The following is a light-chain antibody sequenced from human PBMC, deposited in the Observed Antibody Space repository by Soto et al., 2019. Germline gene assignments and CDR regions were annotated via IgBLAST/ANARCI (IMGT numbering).Light chain of an antibody. Sequence: DIQMTQSPSTLSASVGDRVTITCRASQSIGRWLAWYQHKPGKAPNLPICDASSLQSGVPSRFSGSGSGTDFTLTISSLQPDDFATYYCQQYNSYSVTFGGGTKVEIK. J-gene: IGKJ4*01. CDR1: QSIGRW. CDR3: QQYNSYSVT. V-gene: IGKV1-5*01. CDR2: DAS.